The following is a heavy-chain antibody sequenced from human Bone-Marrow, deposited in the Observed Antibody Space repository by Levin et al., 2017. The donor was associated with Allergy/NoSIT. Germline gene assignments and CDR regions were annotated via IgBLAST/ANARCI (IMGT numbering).Heavy chain of an antibody. CDR2: INHSGST. Sequence: PSETLSLTCAVYGGSFSGYYWSWIRQPPGKGLEWIGEINHSGSTNYNPSLKSRVTISVDTSKNQFSLKLSSVTAADTAVYYCARGRKRPLRGTTVFFSVRAFDIWGQGTMVTVSS. CDR1: GGSFSGYY. J-gene: IGHJ3*02. CDR3: ARGRKRPLRGTTVFFSVRAFDI. V-gene: IGHV4-34*01. D-gene: IGHD4-17*01.